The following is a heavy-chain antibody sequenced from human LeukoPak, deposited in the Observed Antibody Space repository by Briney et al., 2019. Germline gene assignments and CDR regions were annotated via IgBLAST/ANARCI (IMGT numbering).Heavy chain of an antibody. D-gene: IGHD2-15*01. CDR2: ISYGGSNK. J-gene: IGHJ3*02. Sequence: GGSLRLSCAASGFTFSRYAMHWVRQAPGKGLEWLAFISYGGSNKYYADSVKGRFTISRDNSKNTLYLQMNSLRAEDTAVYYCAKAADSGGKSDAFDIWGQGTMVTVSS. CDR1: GFTFSRYA. CDR3: AKAADSGGKSDAFDI. V-gene: IGHV3-30*04.